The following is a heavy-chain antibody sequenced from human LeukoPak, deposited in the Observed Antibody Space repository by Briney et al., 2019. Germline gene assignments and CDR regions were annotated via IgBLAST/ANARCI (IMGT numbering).Heavy chain of an antibody. J-gene: IGHJ4*02. CDR3: AAIVVVVAATENFDY. CDR1: GGSISSSSYY. V-gene: IGHV4-39*07. CDR2: FYYSGST. D-gene: IGHD2-15*01. Sequence: SETLSLTCTVSGGSISSSSYYWGWLPQPPGKGLVWIGSFYYSGSTYYNPALKSRVTISVDTSKNQFSLKLSSVTAADTAVYYCAAIVVVVAATENFDYWGQGTLVTVSS.